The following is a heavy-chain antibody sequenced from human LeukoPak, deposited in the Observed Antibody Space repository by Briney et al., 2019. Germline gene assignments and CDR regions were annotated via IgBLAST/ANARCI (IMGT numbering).Heavy chain of an antibody. V-gene: IGHV3-7*01. CDR1: GFTLSSYG. Sequence: GGSLRLSCAASGFTLSSYGMHWVRQAPGKGLEWVANIKQDGSEEYYVDSVKGRFTISRDNAKNSLYLQMNSLRVEDTAVYYCARGTSPFLTDFDYWGQGNLVTVSS. CDR3: ARGTSPFLTDFDY. CDR2: IKQDGSEE. J-gene: IGHJ4*02. D-gene: IGHD3-9*01.